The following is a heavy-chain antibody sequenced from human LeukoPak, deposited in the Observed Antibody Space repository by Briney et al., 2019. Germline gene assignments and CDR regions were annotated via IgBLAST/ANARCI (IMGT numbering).Heavy chain of an antibody. Sequence: ASVNVSCKASGYTFTSYDINWVRQATGQGLEWMGWINPNSGNTGYAQKFEGRVTITRNTSIRTAYMELNSLRSEDTAVYYCARGGDLPIVPAAINWFDPWGQGTLVTVSS. J-gene: IGHJ5*02. CDR3: ARGGDLPIVPAAINWFDP. CDR2: INPNSGNT. V-gene: IGHV1-8*03. CDR1: GYTFTSYD. D-gene: IGHD2-2*01.